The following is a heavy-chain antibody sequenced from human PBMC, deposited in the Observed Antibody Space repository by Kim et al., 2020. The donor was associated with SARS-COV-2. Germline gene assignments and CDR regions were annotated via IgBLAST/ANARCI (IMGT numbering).Heavy chain of an antibody. CDR3: ARCGYSSGWCEVDY. V-gene: IGHV3-74*01. Sequence: GGSLRLTCAASAFTFTKYWMHWVRQAPGKGLVWVSRINSDGSSTSYADSVEGRFTISRDNAKSTLYLQMNSLRAEDTAVYYCARCGYSSGWCEVDYWGQGTLVTVSS. CDR2: INSDGSST. CDR1: AFTFTKYW. D-gene: IGHD6-19*01. J-gene: IGHJ4*02.